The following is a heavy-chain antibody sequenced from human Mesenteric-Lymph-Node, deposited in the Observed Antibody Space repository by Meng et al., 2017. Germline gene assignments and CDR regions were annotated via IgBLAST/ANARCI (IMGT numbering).Heavy chain of an antibody. CDR1: GFTFSSYW. CDR3: ARSDVGDRNQLLYYYYYGMDV. D-gene: IGHD3-10*01. V-gene: IGHV3-48*04. CDR2: ISSSGSTI. Sequence: GGSLRLSCAASGFTFSSYWMNWIRQAPGKGLEWVSYISSSGSTIYYADSVKGRFTISRDNAKNSLYLQMNSLRAEDTAVYYCARSDVGDRNQLLYYYYYGMDVWGQGTMVTVSS. J-gene: IGHJ6*02.